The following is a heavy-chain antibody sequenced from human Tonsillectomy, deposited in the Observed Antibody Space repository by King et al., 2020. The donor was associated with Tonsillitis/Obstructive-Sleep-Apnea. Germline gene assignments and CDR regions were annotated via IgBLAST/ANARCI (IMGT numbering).Heavy chain of an antibody. D-gene: IGHD6-25*01. CDR3: ARDRGYSSASVN. J-gene: IGHJ4*02. Sequence: QLVQSGGGLVQPGGSLRLSCAASGFTFSSYWMHWVRQAPGKGLVWVSRINNDGSSTSYADSVKGRFTISRDNAKNTLYLQMNSLRAEDTAVYYCARDRGYSSASVNWGQGTLVTVSS. CDR1: GFTFSSYW. V-gene: IGHV3-74*01. CDR2: INNDGSST.